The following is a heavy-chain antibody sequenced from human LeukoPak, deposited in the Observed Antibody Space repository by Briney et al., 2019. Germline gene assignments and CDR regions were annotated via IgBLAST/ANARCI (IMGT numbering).Heavy chain of an antibody. D-gene: IGHD3-10*01. Sequence: GGSLRLSCAASGFTFNGYAMHWVRQAPGKGLEWVSGISWNSGSIGYADSVQGRFTISRDNTKNILYLQMSSLRAEDMALYYCAKDTGSGSYYKFFYMDVWGKGTTVIVSS. CDR1: GFTFNGYA. CDR2: ISWNSGSI. J-gene: IGHJ6*03. V-gene: IGHV3-9*03. CDR3: AKDTGSGSYYKFFYMDV.